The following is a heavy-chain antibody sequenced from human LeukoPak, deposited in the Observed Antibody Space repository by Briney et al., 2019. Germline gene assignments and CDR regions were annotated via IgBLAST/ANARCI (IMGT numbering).Heavy chain of an antibody. V-gene: IGHV4-39*01. CDR2: IYYSGST. CDR3: ARQLYGDYDSNFDY. D-gene: IGHD4-17*01. CDR1: GGSISSGDYY. J-gene: IGHJ4*02. Sequence: SQTLSLTCTVSGGSISSGDYYWGWIRQPPGKGLEWIGSIYYSGSTYYDPSLKSRVTISVDTSKNQFSLKLSSVTAADTAVYYCARQLYGDYDSNFDYWGQGTLVTVSS.